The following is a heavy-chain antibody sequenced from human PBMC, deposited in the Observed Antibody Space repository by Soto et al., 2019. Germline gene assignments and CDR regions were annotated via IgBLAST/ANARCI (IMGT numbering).Heavy chain of an antibody. J-gene: IGHJ4*02. Sequence: QLQLQESGPGLVKPSETLSLTCTVSGGSISSSSYYWGWIRQPPGKGLEWIGSIYYSGSTYYNPSLKSRVTISVDTSKNQFSLKLSSVTAADTAVYYCASGDCTNGVCHGEESDYWGQGTLVTVSS. CDR2: IYYSGST. D-gene: IGHD2-8*01. V-gene: IGHV4-39*01. CDR3: ASGDCTNGVCHGEESDY. CDR1: GGSISSSSYY.